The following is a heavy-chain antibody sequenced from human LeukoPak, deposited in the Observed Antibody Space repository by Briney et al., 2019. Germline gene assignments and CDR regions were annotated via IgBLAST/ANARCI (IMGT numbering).Heavy chain of an antibody. J-gene: IGHJ3*02. V-gene: IGHV1-18*01. CDR2: ISAYKGNT. Sequence: ASVKVSCKASGYTFTSYGISWVRQAPGQGLEWMGWISAYKGNTNYAQKLQGRVTMTTDTSTSTAYMELRSLRSDDTAVYYCARDEGDYGSGSYFELDAFDIWGQGTMVTVSS. D-gene: IGHD3-10*01. CDR3: ARDEGDYGSGSYFELDAFDI. CDR1: GYTFTSYG.